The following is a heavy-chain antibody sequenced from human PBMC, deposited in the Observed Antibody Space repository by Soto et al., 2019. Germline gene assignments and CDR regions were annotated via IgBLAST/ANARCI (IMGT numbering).Heavy chain of an antibody. CDR1: GFSLSTSGVG. Sequence: QITLKESGPTLVKPTQTLTLTCTFSGFSLSTSGVGVGWSSQPPGKAPEWLALIYWNDDKRYSPSLKTRLTITKDTSRNQVVLKMTSMEPVDTATYYCALDSSGWRWLPDVWGQGTTVTVSS. CDR2: IYWNDDK. V-gene: IGHV2-5*01. CDR3: ALDSSGWRWLPDV. J-gene: IGHJ6*02. D-gene: IGHD2-21*01.